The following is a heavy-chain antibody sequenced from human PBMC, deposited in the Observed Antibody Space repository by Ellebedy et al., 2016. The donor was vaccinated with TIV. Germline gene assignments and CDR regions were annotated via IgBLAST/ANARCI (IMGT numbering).Heavy chain of an antibody. CDR2: VSAGGTSV. CDR3: VRHTGEWRYYTF. V-gene: IGHV3-11*01. D-gene: IGHD1-26*01. J-gene: IGHJ4*02. Sequence: PGESLKISCLASGFTFSDDYMGWIRQAPGKGPEWISYVSAGGTSVFYADSVKGRFTISRDNSKDSLYLHMDSLRVEDTAVYYCVRHTGEWRYYTFWGQGALVTVSS. CDR1: GFTFSDDY.